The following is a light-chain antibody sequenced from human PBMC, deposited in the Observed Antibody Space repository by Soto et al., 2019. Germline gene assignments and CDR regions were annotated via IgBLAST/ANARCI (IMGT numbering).Light chain of an antibody. V-gene: IGKV3-20*01. Sequence: IVLTQSPGTLSLSPGDRATLSCRASQSVSTSYLAWYQQKPGQAPRLLIYGVSSRATGIPDRFSGSGSGTDFTLTISGLEPEDFAVYYCQQYGNSRGTFGQGTKVDI. CDR1: QSVSTSY. CDR2: GVS. CDR3: QQYGNSRGT. J-gene: IGKJ1*01.